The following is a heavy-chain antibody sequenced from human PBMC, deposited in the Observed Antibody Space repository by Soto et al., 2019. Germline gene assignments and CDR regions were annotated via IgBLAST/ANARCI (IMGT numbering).Heavy chain of an antibody. CDR1: GGTFSSYA. CDR3: ARDSVESDGYYYYGMDV. V-gene: IGHV1-69*13. CDR2: IIPIFGTA. Sequence: SVKVSCKXSGGTFSSYAISWVRQAPGQGLEWMGGIIPIFGTANYAQKFQGRVTITADESTGTAYMELSSLRSEDTAVYYCARDSVESDGYYYYGMDVWGQGTTVTVSS. D-gene: IGHD2-15*01. J-gene: IGHJ6*02.